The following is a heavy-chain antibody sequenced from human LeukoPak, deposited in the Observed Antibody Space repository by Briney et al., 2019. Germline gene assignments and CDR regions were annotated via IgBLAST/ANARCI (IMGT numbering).Heavy chain of an antibody. CDR1: GFAFSDYA. CDR3: ATVRGAYRDY. CDR2: ITGSGA. Sequence: TGGSLRLSCAASGFAFSDYAMSWVRQAPGKGLEWVSSITGSGAYYADSVKGRFTISRDNSQNTLYLHMNSLRAEDTALYYCATVRGAYRDYWGQGTLVTVSS. V-gene: IGHV3-23*01. J-gene: IGHJ4*02. D-gene: IGHD2-15*01.